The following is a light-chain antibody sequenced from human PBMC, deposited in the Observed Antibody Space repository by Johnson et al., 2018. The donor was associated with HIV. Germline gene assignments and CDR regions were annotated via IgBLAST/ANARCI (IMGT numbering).Light chain of an antibody. J-gene: IGLJ1*01. V-gene: IGLV1-51*01. CDR3: GTLDSSLSAHV. Sequence: QSVLTQPPSVSAAPGQKVTIPCSGSSSNIGNNYASWYQQVPGTAPKLLIYDNHKRPSGIPDRFSGSKSGTSATLGITGLQTGDEADYYCGTLDSSLSAHVFGTGTKVTVL. CDR2: DNH. CDR1: SSNIGNNY.